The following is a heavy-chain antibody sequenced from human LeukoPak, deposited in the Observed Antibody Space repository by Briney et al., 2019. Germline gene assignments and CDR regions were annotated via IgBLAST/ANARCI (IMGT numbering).Heavy chain of an antibody. CDR1: GGSISSSSYY. J-gene: IGHJ4*02. CDR2: IYYSGST. CDR3: ARRHYGLYYFDY. Sequence: SETLSPTCTVSGGSISSSSYYWGWIRQPPGKGLEWIGSIYYSGSTYYNPSLKSRVTISVDTSKNQFSLKLSSVTAADTAVYYCARRHYGLYYFDYWGQGTLVTVSS. V-gene: IGHV4-39*01. D-gene: IGHD3-10*01.